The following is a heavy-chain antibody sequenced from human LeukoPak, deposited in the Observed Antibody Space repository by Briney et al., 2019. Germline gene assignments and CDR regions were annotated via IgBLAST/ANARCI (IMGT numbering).Heavy chain of an antibody. J-gene: IGHJ4*02. D-gene: IGHD2-2*01. V-gene: IGHV3-23*01. CDR1: GFTFSSYA. CDR2: ISGSGGST. Sequence: GGSLRLSCAASGFTFSSYAMSWVRQAPGKGLEWVSAISGSGGSTYYADSVKGRFTISRDNSKNTLYLQMNSLRAEDTAVYYCAKSSSIVVVPAATGGFSYWGQGTLVTVSS. CDR3: AKSSSIVVVPAATGGFSY.